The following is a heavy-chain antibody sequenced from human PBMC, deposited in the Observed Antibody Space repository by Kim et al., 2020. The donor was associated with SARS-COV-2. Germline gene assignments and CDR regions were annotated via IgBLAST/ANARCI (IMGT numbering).Heavy chain of an antibody. J-gene: IGHJ5*02. CDR2: GRT. CDR3: ARDASMVPS. D-gene: IGHD3-10*01. V-gene: IGHV3-53*04. Sequence: GRTTYAGSVKGRFTISGHNSKNPLYLQMNSLRAEDTAVYYCARDASMVPSWGQGTLVTVSS.